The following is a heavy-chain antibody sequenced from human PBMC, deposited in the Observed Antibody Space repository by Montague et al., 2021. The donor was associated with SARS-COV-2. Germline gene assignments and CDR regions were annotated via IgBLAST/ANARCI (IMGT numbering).Heavy chain of an antibody. D-gene: IGHD3-10*01. CDR1: GGSFSGYY. J-gene: IGHJ6*02. CDR3: ARVRYYGSGTSLGMDV. CDR2: INHSGST. V-gene: IGHV4-34*01. Sequence: SETLSLTCAVYGGSFSGYYWSWICQPPGKGLEWIGEINHSGSTNYNPSLKSRVTIPVDTSKNQFSLKLSSVTAADTAVYYCARVRYYGSGTSLGMDVWGQGTTVTVSS.